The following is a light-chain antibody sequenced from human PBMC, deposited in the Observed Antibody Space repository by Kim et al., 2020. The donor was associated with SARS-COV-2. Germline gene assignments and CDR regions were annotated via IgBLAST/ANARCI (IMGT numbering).Light chain of an antibody. CDR2: GAS. CDR1: QSVTSSY. J-gene: IGKJ1*01. V-gene: IGKV3-20*01. CDR3: QQYGTSLRT. Sequence: EIVLTKPPGTLSLSPGERATLSCRASQSVTSSYLAWYQQKPGQPPRLLIYGASNRATGIPDRFSGSGSGTDFTLTISRLESEDLAVYYCQQYGTSLRTFGQGTKVEIK.